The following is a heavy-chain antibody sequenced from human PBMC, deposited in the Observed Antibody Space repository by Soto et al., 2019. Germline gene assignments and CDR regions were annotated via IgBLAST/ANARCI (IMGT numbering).Heavy chain of an antibody. D-gene: IGHD2-21*02. J-gene: IGHJ4*02. CDR1: GYTFTRYA. CDR3: ARSIVVVTALDY. V-gene: IGHV1-3*05. Sequence: QVQLVQSGAEEKKPGASVKASCKASGYTFTRYAMHWVRQAPGQRLEWMGWINAGNGNTKYSQKFQGRVTITRDTSASTAYMELSSLRSEDTAVYYCARSIVVVTALDYWGQGTLVTVSS. CDR2: INAGNGNT.